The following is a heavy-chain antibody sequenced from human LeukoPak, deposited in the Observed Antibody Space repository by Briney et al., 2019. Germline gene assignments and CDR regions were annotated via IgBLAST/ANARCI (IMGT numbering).Heavy chain of an antibody. CDR2: IYYGGST. V-gene: IGHV4-39*02. CDR3: ARDYGGHFDY. CDR1: GGSISSSSYY. Sequence: NPAETLSLTCTVSGGSISSSSYYWGWIRQPPGKGLEWIVSIYYGGSTYYNPSLKSRVTISVDTSKNQFSLKLSSVTAADTAVYYCARDYGGHFDYWGQGTLVTVSS. D-gene: IGHD4-23*01. J-gene: IGHJ4*02.